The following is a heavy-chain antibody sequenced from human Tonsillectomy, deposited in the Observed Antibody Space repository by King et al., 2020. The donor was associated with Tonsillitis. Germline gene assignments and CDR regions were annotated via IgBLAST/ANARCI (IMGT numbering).Heavy chain of an antibody. J-gene: IGHJ4*02. D-gene: IGHD3-10*01. CDR3: ARSFGSGSFDYYFDY. CDR1: GFTFSSYG. CDR2: ISGSSSTI. Sequence: VQLVESGGGLVQPGGSLRLSCAASGFTFSSYGMSWVXQAPGKGLEWVSYISGSSSTIHYADSVKGRLTISRDNVKNSLYLQMNSLRAEDTALYYCARSFGSGSFDYYFDYWGQGTLVTVSS. V-gene: IGHV3-48*01.